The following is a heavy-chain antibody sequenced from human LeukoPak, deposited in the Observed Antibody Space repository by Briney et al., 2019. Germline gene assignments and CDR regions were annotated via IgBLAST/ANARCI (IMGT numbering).Heavy chain of an antibody. Sequence: ASVKVSCKASGYTFTGYYMHWVRQAPGQGLEWMGRINPNSGGTNYAQKFQGRVTMTRDTSISTAYMELSRLRSDDTAVYYCARRVAKGDYAIKLPRVWFDPWGQGTLVTVSS. CDR2: INPNSGGT. CDR3: ARRVAKGDYAIKLPRVWFDP. V-gene: IGHV1-2*06. J-gene: IGHJ5*02. D-gene: IGHD4-17*01. CDR1: GYTFTGYY.